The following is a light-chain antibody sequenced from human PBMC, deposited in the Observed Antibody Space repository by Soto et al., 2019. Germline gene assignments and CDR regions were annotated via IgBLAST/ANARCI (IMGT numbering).Light chain of an antibody. Sequence: QSALTQPASVSGSPGQSITISCTGTRRDVGVFNYVSWYQQHPGEAPKLLIFDVTYRPSGVSTRFSGSKSGSTASLTISGLQAEDEADYYCCSYAGRYTYVFGTGTKLTVL. J-gene: IGLJ1*01. CDR3: CSYAGRYTYV. CDR2: DVT. V-gene: IGLV2-14*03. CDR1: RRDVGVFNY.